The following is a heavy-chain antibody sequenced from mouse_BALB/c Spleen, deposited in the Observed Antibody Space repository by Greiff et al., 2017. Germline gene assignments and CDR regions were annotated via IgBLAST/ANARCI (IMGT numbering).Heavy chain of an antibody. D-gene: IGHD1-1*01. V-gene: IGHV5-6-5*01. Sequence: EVQGVESGGGLVKPGGSLKLSCAASGFTFSSYAMSWVRQTPEKRLEWVASISSGGSTYYPDSVKGRFTISRDNARNILYLQMSSLRSEDTAMYYCARGELLWFAYWGQGTLVTVSA. J-gene: IGHJ3*01. CDR3: ARGELLWFAY. CDR1: GFTFSSYA. CDR2: ISSGGST.